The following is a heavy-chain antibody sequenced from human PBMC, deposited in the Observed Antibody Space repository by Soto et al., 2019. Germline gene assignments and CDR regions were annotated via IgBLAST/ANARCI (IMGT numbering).Heavy chain of an antibody. V-gene: IGHV4-34*01. D-gene: IGHD6-13*01. CDR2: INHSGST. CDR3: ARDHPVDSAMVIEGDESYSSSFHYFAY. Sequence: QVQLQQWGAGLLKPSETLSLTCAVYGGSFSGYYWSWIRQPPGKGLEWIAEINHSGSTNYNSSLKMPVTIAEDTSKNRFYQESSSVTGEDTPVYYCARDHPVDSAMVIEGDESYSSSFHYFAYWGRGTLVTVSS. J-gene: IGHJ4*02. CDR1: GGSFSGYY.